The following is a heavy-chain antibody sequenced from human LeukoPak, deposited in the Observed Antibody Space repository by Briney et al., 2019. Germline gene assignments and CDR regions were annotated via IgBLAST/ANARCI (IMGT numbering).Heavy chain of an antibody. Sequence: PGRSLRLSCAASGFTFDDYSMHWVRQAPGKGLEWVSGINWNSGSIVYADSVKGRFTISRDNAKNSLFLQMDSLRAEDTAVYYCARGFTPGYSYGYGYWGQGTLVTVSS. CDR3: ARGFTPGYSYGYGY. CDR2: INWNSGSI. J-gene: IGHJ4*02. CDR1: GFTFDDYS. V-gene: IGHV3-9*01. D-gene: IGHD5-18*01.